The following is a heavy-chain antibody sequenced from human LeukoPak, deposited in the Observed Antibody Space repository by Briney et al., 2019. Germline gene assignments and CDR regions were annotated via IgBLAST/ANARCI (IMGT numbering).Heavy chain of an antibody. D-gene: IGHD5/OR15-5a*01. V-gene: IGHV3-23*01. J-gene: IGHJ4*02. CDR1: GFTFSSYV. Sequence: GGSLRLSCAASGFTFSSYVMSWVRQAPGKGLEWVSGIGVRGDDTYYADSVKGRFTISRDNSDNTLYLQMNSLRAEDTAIYYCAKCHIRMSTVCFFDAWGQGTRVTVSS. CDR3: AKCHIRMSTVCFFDA. CDR2: IGVRGDDT.